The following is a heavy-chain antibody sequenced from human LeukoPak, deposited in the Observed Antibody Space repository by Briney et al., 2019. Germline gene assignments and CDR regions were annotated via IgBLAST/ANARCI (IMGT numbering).Heavy chain of an antibody. J-gene: IGHJ4*02. V-gene: IGHV4-30-2*01. Sequence: SQTLSLTCAVSGASISSGGYSWGWLRKPGGKGLEWIGYIYHSGSTYYNPSLKSRVTISVDRSKNQFSLKLSSVTAADTAVYYCASHVTYYGSGSYWGYFDYWGQGTLVTVSS. CDR1: GASISSGGYS. D-gene: IGHD3-10*01. CDR2: IYHSGST. CDR3: ASHVTYYGSGSYWGYFDY.